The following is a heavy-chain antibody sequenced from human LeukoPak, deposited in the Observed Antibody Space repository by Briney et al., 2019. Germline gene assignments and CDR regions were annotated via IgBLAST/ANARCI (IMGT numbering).Heavy chain of an antibody. CDR1: GFTFGDYA. V-gene: IGHV3-49*04. Sequence: GGYLRLSCTASGFTFGDYAMSWVRQAPGKGLEWVGFIRSKAYGGTTEYAASVKGRFTISRDDSKSIAYLQMNSLKTEDTAVYYCTREGDYLDYWGQGTLVTVSS. J-gene: IGHJ4*02. CDR3: TREGDYLDY. CDR2: IRSKAYGGTT.